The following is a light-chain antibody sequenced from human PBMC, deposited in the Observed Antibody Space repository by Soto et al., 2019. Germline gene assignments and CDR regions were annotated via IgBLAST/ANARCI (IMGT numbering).Light chain of an antibody. CDR1: SSDVGGYNY. CDR2: EVS. V-gene: IGLV2-8*01. J-gene: IGLJ2*01. Sequence: QSALTQPPSASGSPGQSVTISCNGTSSDVGGYNYVSWYQQHPGKAPKLMIYEVSKRPSGVPDRFSGSKSGNTASLTVSGLQAEDEADYYCSSYAGSNLVFGGGTKLTVL. CDR3: SSYAGSNLV.